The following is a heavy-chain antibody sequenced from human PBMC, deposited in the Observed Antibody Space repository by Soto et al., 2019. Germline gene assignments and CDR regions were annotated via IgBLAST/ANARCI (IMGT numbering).Heavy chain of an antibody. Sequence: GGSLRLSCAASVFTFSSYGMHWVRQAPGKGLEWVAVIWYDGSNKYYADSVKGRFTISRDNSKNTLYLQMNSLRAEDTAVYYCARDMYSSGWSFDYWGQGTLVTVSS. CDR2: IWYDGSNK. D-gene: IGHD6-19*01. CDR3: ARDMYSSGWSFDY. CDR1: VFTFSSYG. J-gene: IGHJ4*02. V-gene: IGHV3-33*01.